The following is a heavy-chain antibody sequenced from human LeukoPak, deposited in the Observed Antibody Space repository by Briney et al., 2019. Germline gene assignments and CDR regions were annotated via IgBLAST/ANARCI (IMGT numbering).Heavy chain of an antibody. CDR3: ATGYHGSGSYWARGYFDY. D-gene: IGHD3-10*01. J-gene: IGHJ4*02. CDR2: INPDSGGT. Sequence: ASVKVSCKASGYTFTGYYIHWVRQAPGQGLEWMGWINPDSGGTNYAQKFQGRVTMTRDTSIRTAYMELSRLRSDDTAVYYCATGYHGSGSYWARGYFDYWGQGTLVTVSS. V-gene: IGHV1-2*02. CDR1: GYTFTGYY.